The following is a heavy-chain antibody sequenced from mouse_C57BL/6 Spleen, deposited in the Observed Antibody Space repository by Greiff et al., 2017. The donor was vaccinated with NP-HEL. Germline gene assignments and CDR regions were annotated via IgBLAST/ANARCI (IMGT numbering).Heavy chain of an antibody. CDR2: IYPGDGDT. Sequence: VKLQESGPELVKPGASVKISCKASGYAFSSSWMNWVKQRPGKGLEWIGRIYPGDGDTNYNGKFKGKATLTADKSSSTAYMQLSSLTSEDSAVYFCARSYDGYYGYAMDYWGQGTSVTVSS. J-gene: IGHJ4*01. CDR3: ARSYDGYYGYAMDY. V-gene: IGHV1-82*01. D-gene: IGHD2-3*01. CDR1: GYAFSSSW.